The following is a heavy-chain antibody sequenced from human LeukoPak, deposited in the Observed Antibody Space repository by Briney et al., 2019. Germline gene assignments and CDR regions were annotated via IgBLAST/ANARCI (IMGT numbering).Heavy chain of an antibody. CDR1: GFTFSSYG. Sequence: GRSMRLSCAVSGFTFSSYGMHWVRQAPGKGLEWVAVIWYDGSSKYYADSVKGRFTISRDNSKNTLYLQMNSLRAEDTAVYYCARDLPYGDYAFDYWGQGTLVTVSS. V-gene: IGHV3-33*01. CDR2: IWYDGSSK. CDR3: ARDLPYGDYAFDY. J-gene: IGHJ4*02. D-gene: IGHD4-17*01.